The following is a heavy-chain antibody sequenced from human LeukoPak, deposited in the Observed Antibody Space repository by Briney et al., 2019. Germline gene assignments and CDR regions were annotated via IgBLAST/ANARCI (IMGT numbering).Heavy chain of an antibody. Sequence: SETLSLTCTVSGYSISSGYYWGWIRQPPGKGLEWIGSIYHSGSTYYNPSLKSRVTISVDTSKNQFSLKLSSVTAADTAVYYCARPLYRVAAFDIWGQGTMVTVSS. CDR3: ARPLYRVAAFDI. J-gene: IGHJ3*02. CDR2: IYHSGST. V-gene: IGHV4-38-2*02. D-gene: IGHD3-16*01. CDR1: GYSISSGYY.